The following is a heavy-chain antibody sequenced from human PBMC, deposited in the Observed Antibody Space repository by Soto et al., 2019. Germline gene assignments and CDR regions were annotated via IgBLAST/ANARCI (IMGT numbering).Heavy chain of an antibody. V-gene: IGHV4-31*03. Sequence: SETLSLTCTVSGGSISSGGYYWSWIRQHPGTGLEWIGYIYYSGSTYYNPSLKSRVTISVDTSKNQFSLKLSSVTAADTAVYYCARDKITGLFDYWGQGTLVTVS. J-gene: IGHJ4*02. CDR2: IYYSGST. CDR3: ARDKITGLFDY. CDR1: GGSISSGGYY. D-gene: IGHD2-8*02.